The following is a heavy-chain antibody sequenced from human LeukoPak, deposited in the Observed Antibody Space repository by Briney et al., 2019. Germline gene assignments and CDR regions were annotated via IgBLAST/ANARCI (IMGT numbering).Heavy chain of an antibody. CDR3: AKGLQVPAALQA. D-gene: IGHD2-2*01. CDR2: ISGSGGSA. Sequence: GRSLRLSCAASGFTFDDYAMHWVRQAPGKGLEWVSAISGSGGSAYYADSVKGRFTISRDNSKNTLYLQMNSLRAEDTAVYYCAKGLQVPAALQAWGQGTLVTVSS. J-gene: IGHJ4*02. V-gene: IGHV3-23*01. CDR1: GFTFDDYA.